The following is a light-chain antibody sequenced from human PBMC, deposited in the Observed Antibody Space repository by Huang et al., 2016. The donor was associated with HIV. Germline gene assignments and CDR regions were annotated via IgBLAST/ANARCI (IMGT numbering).Light chain of an antibody. V-gene: IGKV3-15*01. J-gene: IGKJ2*01. CDR1: QSVNTT. Sequence: VMMSQYPATLAASPGERVTLSCGASQSVNTTLAWYQQKPGQPPRLLIYAASTRATGVPARCAGSGSGTEFTLTIDSLQSDDFAVYYCQQYNKWPPEYTFGQGTRLEIK. CDR3: QQYNKWPPEYT. CDR2: AAS.